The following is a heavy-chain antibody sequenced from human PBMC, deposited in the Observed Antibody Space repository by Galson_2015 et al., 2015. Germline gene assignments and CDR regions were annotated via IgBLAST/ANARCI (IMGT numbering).Heavy chain of an antibody. CDR2: ISYDGSNK. Sequence: SLRLSCAASGFTFSSYAMHWVRQAPGKGLEWVAVISYDGSNKYYADSVKGRFTISRDNSKNTLYLRMNSLRAEDTAVYYCARDPMVTMIVVVILSDAFDIWGQGTMVTVSS. CDR1: GFTFSSYA. V-gene: IGHV3-30-3*01. J-gene: IGHJ3*02. CDR3: ARDPMVTMIVVVILSDAFDI. D-gene: IGHD3-22*01.